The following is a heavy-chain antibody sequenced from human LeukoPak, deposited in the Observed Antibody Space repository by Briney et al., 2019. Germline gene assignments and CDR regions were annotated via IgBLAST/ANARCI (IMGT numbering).Heavy chain of an antibody. CDR3: ARDARGYSYIDY. J-gene: IGHJ4*02. CDR1: GGSISGSTYS. Sequence: SETLSLTCSVSGGSISGSTYSWGWIRQPPGKGLEWIGGMYYSGTIYYNPSLKSRVTISVDTSKNQFSLKLASVTAADTAVYYCARDARGYSYIDYWGQGTLVTVSS. V-gene: IGHV4-39*02. D-gene: IGHD5-18*01. CDR2: MYYSGTI.